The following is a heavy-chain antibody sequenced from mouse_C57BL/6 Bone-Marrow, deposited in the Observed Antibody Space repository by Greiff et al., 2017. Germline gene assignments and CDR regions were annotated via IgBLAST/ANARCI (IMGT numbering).Heavy chain of an antibody. CDR3: ARGGLDDYLFAY. D-gene: IGHD2-4*01. CDR1: GYTFTSYW. V-gene: IGHV1-55*01. CDR2: IYPGSGST. Sequence: QVQLQQPGAELVKPGASVKMSCKASGYTFTSYWITWVKQRPGQGLEWIGDIYPGSGSTNYNEKFKSKATLTVDTSSSTAYMQLSSLTSEDSAVYYGARGGLDDYLFAYWGQGTLVTVSA. J-gene: IGHJ3*01.